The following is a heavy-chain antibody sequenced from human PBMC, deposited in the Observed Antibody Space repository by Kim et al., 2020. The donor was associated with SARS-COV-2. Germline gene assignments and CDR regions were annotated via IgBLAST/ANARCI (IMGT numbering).Heavy chain of an antibody. Sequence: GGSLRLSCEASGFTFSNAWMSWVRQAPGKGLEWVGRIKSKTDGGTTDYAAPVKGRFTISRDDSKNTLYLQMNSLKTEDTAVYYCTTKEYGSGSYYFFDYWGQGTLVTVSS. CDR2: IKSKTDGGTT. CDR3: TTKEYGSGSYYFFDY. D-gene: IGHD3-10*01. J-gene: IGHJ4*02. V-gene: IGHV3-15*01. CDR1: GFTFSNAW.